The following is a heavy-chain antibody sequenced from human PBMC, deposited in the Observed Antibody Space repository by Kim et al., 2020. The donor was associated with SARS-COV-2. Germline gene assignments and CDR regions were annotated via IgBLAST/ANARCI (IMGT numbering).Heavy chain of an antibody. V-gene: IGHV4-39*01. CDR3: ARGVSASWAYYYDY. J-gene: IGHJ4*02. CDR2: GST. Sequence: GSTDHSRSLNSRFTVAADTSKNQVSLKLTSVTAADTAMYYCARGVSASWAYYYDYWGQGSLVTVSS. D-gene: IGHD3-10*01.